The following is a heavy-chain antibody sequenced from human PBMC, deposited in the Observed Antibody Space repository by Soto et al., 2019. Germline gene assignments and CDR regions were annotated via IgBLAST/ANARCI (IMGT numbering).Heavy chain of an antibody. D-gene: IGHD5-18*01. J-gene: IGHJ6*02. CDR3: ARDTAMDYYYYYGMDV. CDR2: ISYDGSNK. CDR1: GFTFSSYA. Sequence: PGGSLRLSCAASGFTFSSYAMHWVRQAPGKGLEWVAVISYDGSNKYYADSVKGRFTISRDNSKNTLYLQMNSLRAEDTAVYYCARDTAMDYYYYYGMDVWGQGTTVTVAS. V-gene: IGHV3-30-3*01.